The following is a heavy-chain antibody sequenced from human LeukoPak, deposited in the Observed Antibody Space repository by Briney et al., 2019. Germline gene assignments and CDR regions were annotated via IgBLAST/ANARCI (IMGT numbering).Heavy chain of an antibody. CDR2: INHGGST. J-gene: IGHJ5*02. Sequence: SETLSLTCAVYGGSFSGYYWSWIRQPPGKGLEWIGEINHGGSTNYNPSLKSRVTISVDTSKNQFSLKLSSVTAADTAVYYCARARWLQFRWFDPWGQGTLVTVSS. D-gene: IGHD5-24*01. CDR3: ARARWLQFRWFDP. V-gene: IGHV4-34*01. CDR1: GGSFSGYY.